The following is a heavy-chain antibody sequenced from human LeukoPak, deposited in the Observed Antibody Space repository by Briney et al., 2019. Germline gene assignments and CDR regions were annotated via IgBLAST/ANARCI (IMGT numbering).Heavy chain of an antibody. Sequence: GASVKVSCKASGYTFTSYDINWVRQATGQGLEWMGWMNPNSGNTGYAQKFQGRVTMTRNTSISTAYMELSSLKASDTAMYYCARSPADYIAVANAFDIWGQGTMVTVSS. D-gene: IGHD6-19*01. CDR1: GYTFTSYD. V-gene: IGHV1-8*01. CDR2: MNPNSGNT. CDR3: ARSPADYIAVANAFDI. J-gene: IGHJ3*02.